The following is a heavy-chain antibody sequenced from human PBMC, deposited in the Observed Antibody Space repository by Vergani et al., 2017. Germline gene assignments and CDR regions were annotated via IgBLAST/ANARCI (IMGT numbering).Heavy chain of an antibody. CDR2: ISSSGSPI. CDR3: ARDPYCSSTSCHEGWFDP. CDR1: GFTFSDYY. J-gene: IGHJ5*02. V-gene: IGHV3-11*04. D-gene: IGHD2-2*01. Sequence: QVQLVESGGGLVKPGGSLRLSCAASGFTFSDYYMSWIRQAPGKGLEWLSYISSSGSPISYADSVKGRFTISRDNAKNSLYLQMNSLRAEDTAVYYCARDPYCSSTSCHEGWFDPWGQGTLVTVSS.